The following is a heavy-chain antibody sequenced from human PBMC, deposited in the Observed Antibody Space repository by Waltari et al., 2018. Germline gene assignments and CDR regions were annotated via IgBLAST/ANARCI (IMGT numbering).Heavy chain of an antibody. CDR2: IRSSGSTI. D-gene: IGHD3-10*01. Sequence: EVQLVESGGGLVQPGGSLRLSCAASGFTFSSYEMNWVRQAPGKGLEWVSYIRSSGSTIYYADSVKGRFTISRDNAKNSLYLQMNSLRAEDTAVYYCATDPRITMVRGVIWGQGTLVTVSS. CDR1: GFTFSSYE. V-gene: IGHV3-48*03. CDR3: ATDPRITMVRGVI. J-gene: IGHJ4*02.